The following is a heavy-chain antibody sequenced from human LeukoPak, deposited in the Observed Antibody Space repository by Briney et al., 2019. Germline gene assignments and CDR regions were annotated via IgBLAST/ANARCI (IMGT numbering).Heavy chain of an antibody. CDR1: GGSISSSSYY. CDR3: ARQRAYYYDSSGHYQGWFDP. CDR2: IYCSGST. D-gene: IGHD3-22*01. Sequence: SETLSLTCTVSGGSISSSSYYWGWIRQPPGKGLEWIGSIYCSGSTYYKASLKSRVTISVDTSKNQFSLKLTSVTAADTAIYYCARQRAYYYDSSGHYQGWFDPWGQGTLVTVSS. V-gene: IGHV4-39*01. J-gene: IGHJ5*02.